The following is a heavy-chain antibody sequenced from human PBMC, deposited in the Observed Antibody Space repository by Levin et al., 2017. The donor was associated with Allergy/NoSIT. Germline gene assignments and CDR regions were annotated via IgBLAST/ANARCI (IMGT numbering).Heavy chain of an antibody. J-gene: IGHJ4*02. CDR3: AKDHYYNGNSESNYFDY. D-gene: IGHD4-23*01. V-gene: IGHV3-43*01. CDR2: VSWDGGTT. Sequence: LSLTCAASGFTFDDYSMHWVRQAPGKGLEWVSLVSWDGGTTYYADSVKGRFTISRDNSKNSLYLQMNSLRTEDTALYYCAKDHYYNGNSESNYFDYWGQGTLVTVSS. CDR1: GFTFDDYS.